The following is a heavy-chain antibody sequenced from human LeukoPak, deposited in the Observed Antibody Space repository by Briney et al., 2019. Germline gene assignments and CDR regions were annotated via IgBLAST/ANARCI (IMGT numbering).Heavy chain of an antibody. CDR2: INPNSGGT. CDR1: GYTFTGHY. V-gene: IGHV1-2*02. J-gene: IGHJ3*02. Sequence: ASVKVSCKASGYTFTGHYVHWLRQAPGQGLEWMGWINPNSGGTNYAQKFQGRVTMTRDTSISTAYMELSRLRSDDTAVYYCATGYCGGDCPWAFDIWGQGTMVTVSS. D-gene: IGHD2-21*02. CDR3: ATGYCGGDCPWAFDI.